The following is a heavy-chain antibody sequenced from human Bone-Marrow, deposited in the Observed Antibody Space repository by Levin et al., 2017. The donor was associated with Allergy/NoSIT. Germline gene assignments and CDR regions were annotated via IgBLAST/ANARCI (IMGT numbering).Heavy chain of an antibody. D-gene: IGHD2-2*01. Sequence: ASVKVSCKASGYTFTDYYMNWVRQAPGQGLEWMGRINPSSGGTNYAQKFQGRVTMTGDTSISTAYMELSRLRSDDTAVYYCARDGSFYCSSTSCYGPLDYWGQGTLVTVSS. V-gene: IGHV1-2*06. CDR3: ARDGSFYCSSTSCYGPLDY. J-gene: IGHJ4*02. CDR1: GYTFTDYY. CDR2: INPSSGGT.